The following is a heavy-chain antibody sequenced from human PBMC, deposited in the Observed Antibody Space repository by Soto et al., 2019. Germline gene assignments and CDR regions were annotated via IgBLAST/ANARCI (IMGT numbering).Heavy chain of an antibody. J-gene: IGHJ1*01. D-gene: IGHD1-7*01. V-gene: IGHV3-23*01. CDR2: ISGSGGST. CDR1: GCTFSSYA. CDR3: AKDHRRLELPTAESE. Sequence: PGGALRLSWAASGCTFSSYAMSWGRQAPGKGLEWVSAISGSGGSTYYADSVKGRFTISRDNSKNTLYLQMNSLRAEDTAVYYCAKDHRRLELPTAESEWGQGTLVTVSS.